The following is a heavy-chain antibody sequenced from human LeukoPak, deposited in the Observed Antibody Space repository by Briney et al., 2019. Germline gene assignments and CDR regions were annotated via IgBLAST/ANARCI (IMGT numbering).Heavy chain of an antibody. J-gene: IGHJ4*02. CDR1: GYTFISYD. CDR2: MNPNSGNT. V-gene: IGHV1-8*01. Sequence: ASVKVSCKASGYTFISYDINWVRQATGQGLEWMGWMNPNSGNTGYAQKFQGRVTMTRNTSISTAYMELSSLRSEDTAVYYCARNYPAGGVIVRHFDYWGQGTLVTVSS. CDR3: ARNYPAGGVIVRHFDY. D-gene: IGHD3-16*02.